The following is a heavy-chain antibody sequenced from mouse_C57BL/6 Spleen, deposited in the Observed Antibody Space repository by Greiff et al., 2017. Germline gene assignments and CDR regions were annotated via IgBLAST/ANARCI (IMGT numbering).Heavy chain of an antibody. CDR3: AREMGVPFAY. Sequence: EVMLVESGGGLVKPGGSLKLSCAASGFTFSSYAMSWVRQTPEKRLEWVATISDGGSYTYYPDNVKGRFTISRDNAKNNLYLQMSHLKSEDTAMYYCAREMGVPFAYWGQGTLVTVSA. V-gene: IGHV5-4*01. D-gene: IGHD2-3*01. J-gene: IGHJ3*01. CDR1: GFTFSSYA. CDR2: ISDGGSYT.